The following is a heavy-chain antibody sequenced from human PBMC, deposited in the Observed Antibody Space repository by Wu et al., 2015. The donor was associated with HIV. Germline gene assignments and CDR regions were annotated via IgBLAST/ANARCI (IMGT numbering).Heavy chain of an antibody. Sequence: QVQLVQSGAEVKKPGASVKVSCKASGYTFTGYYMHWVRQAPGQGLEWMGWINPNSGGTNYAQKFQGRVTMTRDTSISTAYMELSRLRSDDTAVYYCARSRDLVPAATFWFDPWGQGTLVTVSS. J-gene: IGHJ5*02. CDR1: GYTFTGYY. CDR3: ARSRDLVPAATFWFDP. CDR2: INPNSGGT. V-gene: IGHV1-2*02. D-gene: IGHD2-2*01.